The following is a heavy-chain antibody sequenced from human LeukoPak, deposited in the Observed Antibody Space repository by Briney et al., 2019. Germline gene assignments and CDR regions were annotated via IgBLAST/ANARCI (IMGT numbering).Heavy chain of an antibody. CDR3: AKDPTYYDFWSGPQGY. V-gene: IGHV3-30*02. D-gene: IGHD3-3*01. CDR1: GFTFSSYG. J-gene: IGHJ4*02. CDR2: IRYDGSNK. Sequence: GGSLRLSCAASGFTFSSYGMHWVRQAAGKGLEWVAFIRYDGSNKYYADSVKGRFTISRDNSKNTLYLQMNSLRAEDTAVYYCAKDPTYYDFWSGPQGYWGQGTLVTVSS.